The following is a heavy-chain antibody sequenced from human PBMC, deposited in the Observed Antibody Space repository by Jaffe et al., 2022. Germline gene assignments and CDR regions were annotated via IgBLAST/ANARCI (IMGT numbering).Heavy chain of an antibody. V-gene: IGHV1-46*03. Sequence: QVQLVQSGAEVKKPGASVKVSCKASGYTFTSYYMHWVRQAPGQGLEWMGIINPSGGSTSYAQKFQGRVTMTRDTSTSTVYMELSSLRSEDTAVYYCAALHLGELSPRAQRDYWGQGTLVTVSS. D-gene: IGHD3-16*02. CDR1: GYTFTSYY. J-gene: IGHJ4*02. CDR3: AALHLGELSPRAQRDY. CDR2: INPSGGST.